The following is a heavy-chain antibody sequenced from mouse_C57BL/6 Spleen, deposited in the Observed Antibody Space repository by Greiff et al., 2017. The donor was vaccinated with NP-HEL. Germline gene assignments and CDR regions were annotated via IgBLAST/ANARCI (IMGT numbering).Heavy chain of an antibody. D-gene: IGHD2-1*01. J-gene: IGHJ2*01. CDR3: ARSGGNKDY. CDR1: GYTFTSYW. V-gene: IGHV1-64*01. Sequence: QVQLQQPGAELVKPGASVKLSCKASGYTFTSYWMHWVKQRPGQGLEWIGMIHPNSGSTNYNEKFKSKATLTVDKSSSTAYIQLSSLTSEDSAVYYCARSGGNKDYWGQGTTLTVSS. CDR2: IHPNSGST.